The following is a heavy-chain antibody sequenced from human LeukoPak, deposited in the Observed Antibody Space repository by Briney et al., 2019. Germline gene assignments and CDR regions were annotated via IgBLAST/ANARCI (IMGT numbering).Heavy chain of an antibody. CDR3: TTAYYDFWSGYYRFDY. D-gene: IGHD3-3*01. CDR2: IKSKTDGGTT. CDR1: GFTFSNAW. Sequence: PGGSLRLSCAASGFTFSNAWMSWVRQAPGRGLEWVGRIKSKTDGGTTDYAAPVKGRFTISRDDSKNTLYLQMNSLKTEDTAVYYCTTAYYDFWSGYYRFDYWGQGTLVTVSS. V-gene: IGHV3-15*01. J-gene: IGHJ4*02.